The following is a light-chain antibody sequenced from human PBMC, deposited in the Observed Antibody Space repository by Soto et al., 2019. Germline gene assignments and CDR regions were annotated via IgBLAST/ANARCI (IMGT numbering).Light chain of an antibody. J-gene: IGKJ1*01. CDR2: WAS. V-gene: IGKV4-1*01. CDR3: QQYFSTPWT. Sequence: DIVMTQSPDSLAVSLGERASINCKSTQNVLYSSNDKNYLAWYQQKPGQPPKLLIYWASTRDSGVPDRFSGSGSGTDFTLTISSLRAEDVAVYYCQQYFSTPWTFGQGTKVDI. CDR1: QNVLYSSNDKNY.